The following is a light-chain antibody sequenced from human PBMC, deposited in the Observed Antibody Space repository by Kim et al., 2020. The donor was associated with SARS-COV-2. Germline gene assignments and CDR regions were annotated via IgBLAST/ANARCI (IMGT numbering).Light chain of an antibody. J-gene: IGKJ4*01. CDR2: SAS. CDR3: QQTYSLPLT. Sequence: AYVGDRVNITCRADQSITNDLNWYQQKPGKGPNVLIYSASSLQGGVPSRFSGSGSGTDFTLTISSLQPEDFATYYCQQTYSLPLTFGGGTKVDIK. CDR1: QSITND. V-gene: IGKV1-39*01.